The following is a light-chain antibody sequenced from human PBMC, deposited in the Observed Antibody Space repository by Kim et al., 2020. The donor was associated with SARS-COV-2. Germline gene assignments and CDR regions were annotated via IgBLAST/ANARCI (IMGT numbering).Light chain of an antibody. CDR1: SSEVGGYNY. V-gene: IGLV2-14*03. J-gene: IGLJ2*01. CDR2: DVS. CDR3: SSYTSSSTLV. Sequence: GQSITISCTGTSSEVGGYNYVSWYQQHPGKDPKLLIYDVSNRPAGVSNRFSGTKSGNTASLTISGLQAEDEADYYCSSYTSSSTLVFGGGTQLTVL.